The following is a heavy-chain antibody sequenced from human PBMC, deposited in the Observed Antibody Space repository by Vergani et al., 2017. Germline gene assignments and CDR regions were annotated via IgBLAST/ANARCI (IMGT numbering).Heavy chain of an antibody. CDR1: GASIRSRNYY. J-gene: IGHJ5*02. CDR2: ISYSGST. D-gene: IGHD6-19*01. CDR3: ARHSTVEWLVKLGWIDP. Sequence: QLQLQESGPGLVKPSATLSLTCSVSGASIRSRNYYWGWIRQPPGKGLEWIASISYSGSTYYNLSLKSRFTISVDTSKNQFSLKLSSVTAADTAVYFCARHSTVEWLVKLGWIDPWGQGILVTVSS. V-gene: IGHV4-39*01.